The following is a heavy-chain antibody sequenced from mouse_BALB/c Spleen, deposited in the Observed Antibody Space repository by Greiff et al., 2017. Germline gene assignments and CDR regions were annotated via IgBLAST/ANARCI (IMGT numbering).Heavy chain of an antibody. J-gene: IGHJ2*01. V-gene: IGHV1-69*02. Sequence: QVQLQQPGAELVRPGASVKLSCKASGYTFTSYWINWVKQRPGQGLEWIGNIYPSDSYTNYNQKFKDKATLTVDKSSSTAYMQLSSPTSEDSAVYYCTRLDGYYFDYWGQGTTLTVSS. CDR1: GYTFTSYW. CDR3: TRLDGYYFDY. D-gene: IGHD2-3*01. CDR2: IYPSDSYT.